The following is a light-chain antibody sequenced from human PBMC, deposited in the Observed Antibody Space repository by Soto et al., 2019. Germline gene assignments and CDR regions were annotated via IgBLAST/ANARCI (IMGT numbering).Light chain of an antibody. J-gene: IGLJ1*01. CDR3: CSDAGSSSYV. CDR1: SSDVWSFNF. CDR2: EVT. V-gene: IGLV2-23*02. Sequence: QSALTRPASVSGSPGQSITISCTRPSSDVWSFNFVSWYQQHPDKAPQVLIYEVTKRPPGVSNRFSGSKSGNTASLTISGLQADDEADYYCCSDAGSSSYVFGTGTKLTVL.